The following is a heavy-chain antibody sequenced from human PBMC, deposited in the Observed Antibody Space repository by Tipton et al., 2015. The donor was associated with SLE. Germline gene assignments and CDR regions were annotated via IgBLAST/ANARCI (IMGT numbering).Heavy chain of an antibody. V-gene: IGHV4-4*08. Sequence: TLSLTCTVSGGSINNYYWSWIRQPPGKGLEWIGYIYNSGSTNYNTSLKSRVTISVDTSENQFSLKLSSVSAADTAVYYCARDKYCTGGSCFDWYFDVWGRGTLVTVSS. CDR3: ARDKYCTGGSCFDWYFDV. CDR1: GGSINNYY. CDR2: IYNSGST. J-gene: IGHJ2*01. D-gene: IGHD2-15*01.